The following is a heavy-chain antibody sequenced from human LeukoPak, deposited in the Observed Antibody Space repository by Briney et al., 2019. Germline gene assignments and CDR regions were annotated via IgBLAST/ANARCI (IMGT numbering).Heavy chain of an antibody. V-gene: IGHV4-4*08. CDR1: GGSISSYC. CDR3: AREPRGYYGSGSYYRPNYYYYYMDV. D-gene: IGHD3-10*01. Sequence: SETLSLTCTVSGGSISSYCWSWIRQPPGKGLEWIGRIYTSGSTNYNPSLKSRVTISVDTSKNQFSLKLSSLTAADTAVYYCAREPRGYYGSGSYYRPNYYYYYMDVWGKGTTVTISS. J-gene: IGHJ6*03. CDR2: IYTSGST.